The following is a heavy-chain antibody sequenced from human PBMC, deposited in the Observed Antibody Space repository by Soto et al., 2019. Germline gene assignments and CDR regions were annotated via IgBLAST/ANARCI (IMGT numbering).Heavy chain of an antibody. V-gene: IGHV3-7*01. J-gene: IGHJ4*02. CDR2: INQDGSEK. CDR3: AVLSIAAVVDF. Sequence: EEQLVESGGGLVQPGGSLRLSCAASGFIFSNFWIDWVRQAPGKGLEWVAKINQDGSEKYYVDSVKGRFTISRDNAKNSLYLKMNSLRAEDTAVYYCAVLSIAAVVDFWGQGTLITVSS. CDR1: GFIFSNFW. D-gene: IGHD6-25*01.